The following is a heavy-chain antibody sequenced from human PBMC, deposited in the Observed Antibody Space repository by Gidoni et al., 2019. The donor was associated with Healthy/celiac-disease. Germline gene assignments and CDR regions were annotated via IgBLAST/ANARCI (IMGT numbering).Heavy chain of an antibody. CDR1: GYSISSGYY. CDR2: IYHSGST. D-gene: IGHD3-22*01. J-gene: IGHJ3*02. CDR3: ARGLYYYDSSGPGAFDI. Sequence: QVQLQESGPGLVKPSETLSLTCAVSGYSISSGYYWGWIRQPPGKGLEWIGSIYHSGSTYYNPSLKSRVTISVDTSKNQFSLKLSSVTAADTAVYYCARGLYYYDSSGPGAFDIWGQGTMVTVSS. V-gene: IGHV4-38-2*01.